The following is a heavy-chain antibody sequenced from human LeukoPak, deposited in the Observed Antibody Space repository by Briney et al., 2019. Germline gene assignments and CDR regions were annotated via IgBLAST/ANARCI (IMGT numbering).Heavy chain of an antibody. V-gene: IGHV1-46*01. D-gene: IGHD3-3*01. Sequence: GASVKVSCKASGYTFTSYYMHWVRQAPGQGLEWMGIINPSGGSTSYAQKFQGRVTMTRDTSTSTVYMELSSLRSEDTAVYYCARADITIFGVVIIQGGIDYWGQGTLVTVSS. CDR1: GYTFTSYY. J-gene: IGHJ4*02. CDR2: INPSGGST. CDR3: ARADITIFGVVIIQGGIDY.